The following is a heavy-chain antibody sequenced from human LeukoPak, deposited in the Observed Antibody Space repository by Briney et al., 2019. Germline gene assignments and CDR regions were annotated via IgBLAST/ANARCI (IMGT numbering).Heavy chain of an antibody. CDR3: ARWDTGSYYGLGD. J-gene: IGHJ4*02. Sequence: GGSLRLSCAASGFTSSNYWMSWVRQAPGKGLEWVANIKQDGSERYYVDSVKGRFTISRDNAKNSLYLQMNSLRADDTAMYYCARWDTGSYYGLGDWGQGTLVTVSS. CDR1: GFTSSNYW. V-gene: IGHV3-7*01. D-gene: IGHD1-26*01. CDR2: IKQDGSER.